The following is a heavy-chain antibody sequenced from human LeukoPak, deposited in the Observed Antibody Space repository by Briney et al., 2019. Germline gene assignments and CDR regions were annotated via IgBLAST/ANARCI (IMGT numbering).Heavy chain of an antibody. V-gene: IGHV3-30*03. D-gene: IGHD4/OR15-4a*01. CDR2: ISYDGSYN. J-gene: IGHJ5*02. CDR3: ASDRLAYDANPGQVWFDP. Sequence: GGSLRLSCATSGFTFSNYGMHWVRQAPGKGLEWVAFISYDGSYNYYADSVKGRFTISRDNSKNTLYLQMNSLRAEDTAVYYCASDRLAYDANPGQVWFDPWGQGTLVTVSS. CDR1: GFTFSNYG.